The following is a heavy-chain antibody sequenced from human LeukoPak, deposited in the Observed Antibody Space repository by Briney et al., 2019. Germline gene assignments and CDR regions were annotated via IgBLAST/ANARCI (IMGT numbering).Heavy chain of an antibody. J-gene: IGHJ4*02. Sequence: SVKVSCEASGGTFSSYAISWVRQAPGQGLEWMGRIIPILGIANYAQKFQGRVTITADKSTSTAYMELSSLRSEDTAVYYCARTPMESDYGDYIDYWGQGTLVTVSS. CDR1: GGTFSSYA. D-gene: IGHD4-17*01. CDR2: IIPILGIA. V-gene: IGHV1-69*04. CDR3: ARTPMESDYGDYIDY.